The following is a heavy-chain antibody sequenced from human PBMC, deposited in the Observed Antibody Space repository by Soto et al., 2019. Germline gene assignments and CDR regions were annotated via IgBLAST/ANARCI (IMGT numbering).Heavy chain of an antibody. Sequence: QVQLVQSGAEVKKPGSSVKLSCKASGGTFSSYTISWVRQAPGQGLEWMGRIIPILGIANYAQKFQGRVTITADKSTSTAYMELSCLRSEDTVVHYCASHQVRGAHDAFDIWGQGTMVTVSS. D-gene: IGHD3-10*01. J-gene: IGHJ3*02. CDR2: IIPILGIA. CDR3: ASHQVRGAHDAFDI. CDR1: GGTFSSYT. V-gene: IGHV1-69*02.